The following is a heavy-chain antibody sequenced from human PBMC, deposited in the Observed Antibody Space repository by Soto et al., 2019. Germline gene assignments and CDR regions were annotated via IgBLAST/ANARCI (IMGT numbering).Heavy chain of an antibody. J-gene: IGHJ6*02. CDR2: ISRSSNRI. CDR3: ARDRDYGDYVERDYYYYGMDV. Sequence: EVQLVESGGNLVKPGGSLRLSCAASGCSFSSYSMNWVRQAPGKGLEWVPSISRSSNRISYSDSVKGRFTISRDNAKNSLYLQMNTLRAEDTAVYYCARDRDYGDYVERDYYYYGMDVWGQGTTVTVSS. CDR1: GCSFSSYS. V-gene: IGHV3-21*01. D-gene: IGHD4-17*01.